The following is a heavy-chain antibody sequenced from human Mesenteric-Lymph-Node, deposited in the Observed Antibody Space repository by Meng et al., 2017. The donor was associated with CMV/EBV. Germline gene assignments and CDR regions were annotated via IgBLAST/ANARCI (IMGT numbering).Heavy chain of an antibody. CDR2: INSDGSST. Sequence: GESLKISCAASGFTFSSYAMSWVRQAPGKGLGWVSRINSDGSSTTYADPVKGRFTFSRDNAKNTLYLQMNSLRAEDTAVYYCARANNHAMDVWGQGTTVTVSS. J-gene: IGHJ6*02. D-gene: IGHD1/OR15-1a*01. CDR1: GFTFSSYA. V-gene: IGHV3-74*01. CDR3: ARANNHAMDV.